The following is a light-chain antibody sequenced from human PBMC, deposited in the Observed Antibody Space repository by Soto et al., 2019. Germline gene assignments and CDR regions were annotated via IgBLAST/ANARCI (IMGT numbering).Light chain of an antibody. CDR1: SSVVGGYNY. V-gene: IGLV2-14*01. Sequence: QSVLTQPASVSGSPGQSITISCTGTSSVVGGYNYVSWYQQHPGKAPKLMIYEVSYRPSGVSNRFSGSKSGNTASLTISGLQAEDEADYYCSSYTSSSTLVFGTGTKVTVL. CDR2: EVS. CDR3: SSYTSSSTLV. J-gene: IGLJ1*01.